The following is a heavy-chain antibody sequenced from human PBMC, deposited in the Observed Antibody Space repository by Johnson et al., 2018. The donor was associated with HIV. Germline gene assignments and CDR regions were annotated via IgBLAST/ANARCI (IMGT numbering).Heavy chain of an antibody. CDR2: IGTAGDT. CDR3: ARGSSYYYDSSGSDAFDI. J-gene: IGHJ3*02. D-gene: IGHD3-22*01. V-gene: IGHV3-13*01. CDR1: GFTFSSYA. Sequence: VQLVESGGGLVQPGGSLRLSCEASGFTFSSYAMHWVRQATGKGLEWVSAIGTAGDTSYPGSVKGRFTISRENAKNSLYLQMNSLRARDTAVYYCARGSSYYYDSSGSDAFDIWGQGTMVTVSS.